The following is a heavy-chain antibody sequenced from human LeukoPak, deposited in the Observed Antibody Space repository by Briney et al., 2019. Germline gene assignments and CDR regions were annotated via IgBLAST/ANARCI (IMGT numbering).Heavy chain of an antibody. D-gene: IGHD6-13*01. V-gene: IGHV3-21*01. CDR1: GFTFSSYS. CDR2: ISSSSSYI. Sequence: GGSLRLSCAASGFTFSSYSMNWVRQAPGKGLEWVSSISSSSSYIYYADSVKGRFTISRDNAKHSLYLQMNSLRAEDTAVYYCARGLIAARGWFDPWGQGTLVTVSS. J-gene: IGHJ5*02. CDR3: ARGLIAARGWFDP.